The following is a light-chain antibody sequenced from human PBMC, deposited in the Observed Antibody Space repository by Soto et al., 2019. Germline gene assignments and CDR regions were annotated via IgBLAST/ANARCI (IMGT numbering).Light chain of an antibody. CDR1: TLPKQY. CDR3: QSADSSGTYI. J-gene: IGLJ1*01. V-gene: IGLV3-25*02. CDR2: KNS. Sequence: YELTQPPSVSVSPGQTARITCSGDTLPKQYPYWYQQKPGQAPVLIINKNSERPSGIPERFSGSSSGTTVTLTISGVQAEDEADYYCQSADSSGTYIFGTGTKV.